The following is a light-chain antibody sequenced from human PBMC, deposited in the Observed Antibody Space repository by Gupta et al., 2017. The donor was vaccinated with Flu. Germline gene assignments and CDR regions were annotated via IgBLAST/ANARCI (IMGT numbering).Light chain of an antibody. J-gene: IGKJ2*03. CDR1: QSVLYSSNNKNY. CDR3: QQYYSTPYS. CDR2: WAS. Sequence: EIVMTQSPDSLAVSLGERATINCKSSQSVLYSSNNKNYLAWYQQKPGQPPKLLIYWASTRESGVPGRFSGSGSETDFTLTISSLQAEDVAVYYCQQYYSTPYSFGQGTKLEIK. V-gene: IGKV4-1*01.